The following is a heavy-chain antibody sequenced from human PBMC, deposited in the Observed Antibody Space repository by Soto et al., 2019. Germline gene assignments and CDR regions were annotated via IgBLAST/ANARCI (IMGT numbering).Heavy chain of an antibody. Sequence: QVQLVESGGGVVQPGRSLRLSCAASGFTFSTYVMHWVRQAPGKGLEWVAVTTSDENTKFYADSVKGRFTISRDNSKNTLYLQMNSLRAEDTAVYYCARRFCTTDSRNGNDGFDIWGQGTMVTVSS. CDR1: GFTFSTYV. CDR3: ARRFCTTDSRNGNDGFDI. CDR2: TTSDENTK. J-gene: IGHJ3*02. D-gene: IGHD2-8*01. V-gene: IGHV3-30-3*01.